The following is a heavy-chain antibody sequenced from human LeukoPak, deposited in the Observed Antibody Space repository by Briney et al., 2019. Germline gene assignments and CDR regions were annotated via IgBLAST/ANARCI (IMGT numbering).Heavy chain of an antibody. D-gene: IGHD2-21*01. J-gene: IGHJ5*02. CDR2: FDPEDGET. CDR1: GYTLTELS. CDR3: ATYQFAPNLYDDMVVQVFNWFDP. Sequence: ASVKVSCKVSGYTLTELSMHWVRQAPGKGLEWMGGFDPEDGETIYAQKFQGRVTMTEDTSTDTAYMELSRLRSEDTAVYYCATYQFAPNLYDDMVVQVFNWFDPWGQGTLGTVS. V-gene: IGHV1-24*01.